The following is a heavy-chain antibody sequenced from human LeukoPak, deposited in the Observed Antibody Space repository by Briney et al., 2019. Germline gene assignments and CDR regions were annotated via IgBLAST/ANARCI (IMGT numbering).Heavy chain of an antibody. V-gene: IGHV4-39*01. D-gene: IGHD2-2*01. Sequence: SETLSLTCTVSGGSISSSSYYWGWIRQRPGKGREWIGSIYYSGSTYYNPSLKSRVTISVDTSKNQFSLKLSSVTAADTSVYYCARLDCSSTSCYPYYFDYWGQGTLVTVSS. CDR1: GGSISSSSYY. CDR2: IYYSGST. CDR3: ARLDCSSTSCYPYYFDY. J-gene: IGHJ4*02.